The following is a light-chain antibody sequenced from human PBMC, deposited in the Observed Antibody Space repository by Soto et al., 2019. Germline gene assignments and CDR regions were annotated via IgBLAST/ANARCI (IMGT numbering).Light chain of an antibody. V-gene: IGKV1-5*03. CDR3: QHYSVFPLT. Sequence: DIQMTQFPSTLSASVGDRVTITCRASESISSWLAWYQQKPGKAPKILIYKASTLQSGVPSRFTGSGSGKEFTLTISSLQPDDFATYYCQHYSVFPLTFVGGTKVEIK. CDR1: ESISSW. J-gene: IGKJ4*01. CDR2: KAS.